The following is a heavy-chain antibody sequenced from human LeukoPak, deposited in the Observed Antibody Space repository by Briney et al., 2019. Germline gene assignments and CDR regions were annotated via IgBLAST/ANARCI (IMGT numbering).Heavy chain of an antibody. D-gene: IGHD3-10*01. CDR3: ARAPYGSGSYYNGFWTPWFDP. CDR1: GGTFSSYA. V-gene: IGHV1-69*04. J-gene: IGHJ5*02. Sequence: ASVKVSCKASGGTFSSYAISWVRQAPGQGLEWMGRIIPILGIANYAQKFQSRVTITADKSTGTAYMELSSLRSEDTAVYYCARAPYGSGSYYNGFWTPWFDPWGQGTLVTVSS. CDR2: IIPILGIA.